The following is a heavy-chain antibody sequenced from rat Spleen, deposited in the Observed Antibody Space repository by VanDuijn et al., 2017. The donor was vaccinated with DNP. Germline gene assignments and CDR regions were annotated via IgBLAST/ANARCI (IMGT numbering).Heavy chain of an antibody. CDR1: GYSITSNY. D-gene: IGHD3-8*01. J-gene: IGHJ2*01. Sequence: EVQLQESGPGLVKPAQSLSLTCSVTGYSITSNYWAWIRKFPGNKMEWMGYISYSGSTSYNPSLKSRISIIRDTSKNQFFLRLNSVTTEDTDTYYSVRGHPPRGFDYWGQGVMVTVSS. V-gene: IGHV3-1*01. CDR2: ISYSGST. CDR3: VRGHPPRGFDY.